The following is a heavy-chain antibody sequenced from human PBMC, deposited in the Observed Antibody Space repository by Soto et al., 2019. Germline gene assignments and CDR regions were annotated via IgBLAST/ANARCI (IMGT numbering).Heavy chain of an antibody. Sequence: SVKVSCKASGGTFSSYAISWVRQAPGQGLEWMGGIIPIFGTANYAQKFQGRVTITADESTSTAYVELSSLRSEDTAVYYCAVKVVAAAGALTTDFAFDIWGQGTMVTVSS. CDR2: IIPIFGTA. J-gene: IGHJ3*02. V-gene: IGHV1-69*13. D-gene: IGHD6-13*01. CDR1: GGTFSSYA. CDR3: AVKVVAAAGALTTDFAFDI.